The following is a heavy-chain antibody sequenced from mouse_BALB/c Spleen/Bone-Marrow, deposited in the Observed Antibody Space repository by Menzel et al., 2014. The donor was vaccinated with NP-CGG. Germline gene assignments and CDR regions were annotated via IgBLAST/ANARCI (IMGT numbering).Heavy chain of an antibody. V-gene: IGHV1-82*01. Sequence: VKLMESGPELAKPGASVKISCKAFGYAFSTFWMNWVKQRPGQGLEWLGRIYPGDEDTNYNGKFKGKATMTVDKFSSTAHVQLSSVTSADSAVYFFTRRGRLDYGMDYWGQGTSVTVSS. CDR3: TRRGRLDYGMDY. J-gene: IGHJ4*01. CDR2: IYPGDEDT. D-gene: IGHD2-2*01. CDR1: GYAFSTFW.